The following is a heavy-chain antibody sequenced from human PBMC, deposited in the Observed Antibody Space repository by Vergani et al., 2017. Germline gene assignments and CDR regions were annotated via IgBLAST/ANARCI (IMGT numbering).Heavy chain of an antibody. CDR2: ISSSSSYI. CDR1: GFTFSSYS. D-gene: IGHD2-2*01. V-gene: IGHV3-21*01. Sequence: EVQLVESGGGLVKPGGSLRLSCAASGFTFSSYSMNWVRQAPGKGLEWVSSISSSSSYIYYADSVKGRFTISRDNAKNSLYLQMNSLRAEDTAVYYCARRGLASRSGMDVWGRGTLLTVSS. J-gene: IGHJ2*01. CDR3: ARRGLASRSGMDV.